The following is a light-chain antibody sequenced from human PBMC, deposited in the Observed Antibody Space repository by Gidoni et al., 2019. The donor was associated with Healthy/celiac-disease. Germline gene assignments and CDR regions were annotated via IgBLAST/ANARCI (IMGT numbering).Light chain of an antibody. Sequence: QSALTQPASVSGSPGQSITISCTGPSSDVGGYNYVSWYQQHPGKAPKLMIYDVSNRPSGVSNRFSGSKSGNTASLTISGLQAEDEADYYCSSYTSSRGVFGTGTKVTVL. CDR3: SSYTSSRGV. CDR1: SSDVGGYNY. V-gene: IGLV2-14*01. CDR2: DVS. J-gene: IGLJ1*01.